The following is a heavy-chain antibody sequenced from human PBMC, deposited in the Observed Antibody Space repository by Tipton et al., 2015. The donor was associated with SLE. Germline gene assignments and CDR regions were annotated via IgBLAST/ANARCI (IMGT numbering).Heavy chain of an antibody. J-gene: IGHJ4*02. CDR2: ISYDGSNK. D-gene: IGHD6-6*01. Sequence: SLRLSCAASGFTFSSYAMHWVRQAPGKGLEWVAVISYDGSNKYYADSVKGRFTISADKSISTAYLQWSSLKASDTAMYYCARPHDSSSLDYWGQGTLVTVSS. CDR3: ARPHDSSSLDY. CDR1: GFTFSSYA. V-gene: IGHV3-30-3*01.